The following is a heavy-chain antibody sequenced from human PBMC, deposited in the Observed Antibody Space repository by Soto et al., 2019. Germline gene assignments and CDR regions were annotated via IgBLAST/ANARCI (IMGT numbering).Heavy chain of an antibody. CDR2: ISAYNSNT. J-gene: IGHJ4*02. Sequence: GASVKVSCKASGYTFTSYGISWVRQAPGQRLERMGWISAYNSNTNYAQKLQGRVTMTTDTSTSTAYMELRSLRSDDTAVCYCARDSDLVRGYSGYDFDYWGQGTLVTVSS. V-gene: IGHV1-18*01. CDR3: ARDSDLVRGYSGYDFDY. D-gene: IGHD5-12*01. CDR1: GYTFTSYG.